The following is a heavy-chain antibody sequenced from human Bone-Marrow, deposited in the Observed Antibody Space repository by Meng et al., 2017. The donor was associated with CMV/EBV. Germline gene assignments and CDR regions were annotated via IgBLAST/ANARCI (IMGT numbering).Heavy chain of an antibody. Sequence: ASVKVSCKASGYTFTGYYMHWVRQAPGQGLEWMGWINPNSGGTNYVQKFQGRVTMTRDTSISTAYMELSRLRSDDTAVYYCAREEYFSSSGDYWGQGTLVTVSS. J-gene: IGHJ4*02. D-gene: IGHD6-6*01. CDR1: GYTFTGYY. V-gene: IGHV1-2*02. CDR2: INPNSGGT. CDR3: AREEYFSSSGDY.